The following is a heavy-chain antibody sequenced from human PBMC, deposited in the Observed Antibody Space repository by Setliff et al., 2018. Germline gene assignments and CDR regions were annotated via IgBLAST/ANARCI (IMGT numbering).Heavy chain of an antibody. J-gene: IGHJ4*02. V-gene: IGHV4-59*01. Sequence: PSETLSLTCKVSGDSIICYYWSWIRQPPGKGLDWIGYVFSGGSPNYSPSFKSRVTMSIDTSKNQFSLKVRSVTAADTAVYYCARLNFWSGFWYFTLWGQGTPVTVS. CDR1: GDSIICYY. CDR2: VFSGGSP. CDR3: ARLNFWSGFWYFTL. D-gene: IGHD3-3*01.